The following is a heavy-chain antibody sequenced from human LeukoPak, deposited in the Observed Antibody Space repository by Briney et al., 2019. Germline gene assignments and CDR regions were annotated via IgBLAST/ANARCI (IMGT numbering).Heavy chain of an antibody. V-gene: IGHV4-59*01. Sequence: SETLSLTCTVSGGSISSYYWSWIRQPPGKGLEWIGYIYYSGSTNYNPSLKSRVTISVDTSKNQFSLKLSSVTAADTAVYYCARLSYYYGSGSYWAYFDYWGQGTLVTVSS. CDR3: ARLSYYYGSGSYWAYFDY. J-gene: IGHJ4*02. D-gene: IGHD3-10*01. CDR2: IYYSGST. CDR1: GGSISSYY.